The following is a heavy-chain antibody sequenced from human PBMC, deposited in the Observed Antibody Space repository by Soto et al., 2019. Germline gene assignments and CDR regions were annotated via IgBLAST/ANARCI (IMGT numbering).Heavy chain of an antibody. CDR2: ISGSGGST. D-gene: IGHD6-19*01. J-gene: IGHJ4*02. CDR3: AKDSSSIAVAGTSYFDY. V-gene: IGHV3-23*01. Sequence: GGSLRLSCAASGFTFSSYAMSWVRQAPGKGLEWVSAISGSGGSTYYADSVKGRFTISRDNSKNTLYLQMNSLRAEDTAVYYCAKDSSSIAVAGTSYFDYWGQGTLVTVSS. CDR1: GFTFSSYA.